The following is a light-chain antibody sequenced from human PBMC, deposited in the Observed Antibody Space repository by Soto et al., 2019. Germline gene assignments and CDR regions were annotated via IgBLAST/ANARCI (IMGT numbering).Light chain of an antibody. CDR3: QQTYKTPLT. J-gene: IGKJ1*01. Sequence: EIVLTQSPDRLSLSPGERATLSCGASQSVRNSYLAWYQQRPGLAPRLLIYDASTRATGIPEKFSGSGSGTDFTLTISVLQPEDSATYYCQQTYKTPLTFGQGTKVDNK. CDR2: DAS. CDR1: QSVRNSY. V-gene: IGKV3D-20*01.